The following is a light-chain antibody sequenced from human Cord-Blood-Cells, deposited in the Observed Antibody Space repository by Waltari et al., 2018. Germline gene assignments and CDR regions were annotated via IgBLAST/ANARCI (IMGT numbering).Light chain of an antibody. CDR2: GAS. V-gene: IGKV3-20*01. Sequence: EIVLTQSPGTLSLSPGERATLSCRANQSVSSSYLAWYQQQPGQAPRLHIYGASSKATGIPDRFSGSGSGTDFTLTISRLEPEDFAVYYWQQYGSSALTCCGGTKVEI. CDR3: QQYGSSALT. J-gene: IGKJ4*01. CDR1: QSVSSSY.